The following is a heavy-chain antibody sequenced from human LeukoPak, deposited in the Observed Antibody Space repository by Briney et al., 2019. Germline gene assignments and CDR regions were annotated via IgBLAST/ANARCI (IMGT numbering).Heavy chain of an antibody. D-gene: IGHD6-13*01. CDR3: ARHRRIAAAAIRGYDY. CDR1: GGSISSSSYY. Sequence: PSETLSLTCTVSGGSISSSSYYWGWIRQPPGKGLEWIGDINHSGGTNYIPSLKSRVTISVDTSKNQFSLKLTSVTAADTAVYYCARHRRIAAAAIRGYDYWGQGTLVTVSS. J-gene: IGHJ4*02. CDR2: INHSGGT. V-gene: IGHV4-39*01.